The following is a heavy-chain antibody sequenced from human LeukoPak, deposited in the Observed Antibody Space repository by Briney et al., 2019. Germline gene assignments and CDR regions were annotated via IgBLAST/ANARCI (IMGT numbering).Heavy chain of an antibody. J-gene: IGHJ4*02. CDR2: FSSNGATT. CDR1: GFHFKRVY. Sequence: GSLELPCSASGFHFKRVYLPLVRPAPGKGLEFGSHFSSNGATTYYADSVKGGFTISRDNSKNTLYLQMSSLRADDTAVYYCVRDRSIAAPNNDFFDSWGQGALVTVSS. CDR3: VRDRSIAAPNNDFFDS. D-gene: IGHD6-6*01. V-gene: IGHV3-64D*06.